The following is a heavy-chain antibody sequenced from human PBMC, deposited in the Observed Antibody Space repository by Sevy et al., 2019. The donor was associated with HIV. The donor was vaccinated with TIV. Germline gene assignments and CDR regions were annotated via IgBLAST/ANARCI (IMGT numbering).Heavy chain of an antibody. J-gene: IGHJ5*02. V-gene: IGHV3-53*01. CDR3: ARGYCGGGSCTAFDP. D-gene: IGHD2-15*01. Sequence: GGSLRLSCAASGFSISNNYTAWVRQAPGKGLEWVAVMYSGGSPYYADSVKGRFALSRVMSKKTVYIQMNSLRAEDTAVYYCARGYCGGGSCTAFDPWGQGTLVTVSS. CDR1: GFSISNNY. CDR2: MYSGGSP.